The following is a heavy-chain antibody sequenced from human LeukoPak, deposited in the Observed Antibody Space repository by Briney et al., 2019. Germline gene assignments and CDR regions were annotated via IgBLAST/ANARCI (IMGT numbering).Heavy chain of an antibody. CDR1: GGSFSGYY. J-gene: IGHJ4*02. CDR3: ARKPDYYDSSGYQPY. D-gene: IGHD3-22*01. V-gene: IGHV4-34*01. CDR2: INHSGST. Sequence: SETLSPTCAVYGGSFSGYYWSWIRQPPGKGLEWIGEINHSGSTNYNPSLKSRVTISVDTSKNQFSLKLSSVTAADTAVYYCARKPDYYDSSGYQPYWGQGTLVTVSS.